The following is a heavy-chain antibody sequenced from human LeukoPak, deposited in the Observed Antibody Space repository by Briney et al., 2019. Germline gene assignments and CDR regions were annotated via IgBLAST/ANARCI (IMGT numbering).Heavy chain of an antibody. CDR1: GYTFTGYY. D-gene: IGHD3-22*01. Sequence: ASVKVSCKASGYTFTGYYVHWVRQAPGQGLEWMGRINPNSGGTNYAQKFQGRVTMTRDTSISTAYMELSRLRSDDTTVYYCARDLDYYDSSGYYPGCFQHWGQGTLVTVSS. J-gene: IGHJ1*01. CDR2: INPNSGGT. CDR3: ARDLDYYDSSGYYPGCFQH. V-gene: IGHV1-2*06.